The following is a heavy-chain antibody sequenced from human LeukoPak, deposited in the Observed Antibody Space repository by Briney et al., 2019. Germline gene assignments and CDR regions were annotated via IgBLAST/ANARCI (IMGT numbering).Heavy chain of an antibody. CDR1: GYTFTGYY. CDR3: ARDVLVPGTPYNWFDA. J-gene: IGHJ5*02. D-gene: IGHD2-2*01. Sequence: GASVKVSCKASGYTFTGYYMHWVRQAPGQGLEWMGRINPNSGGTNYAQKFQGRVTMTRDTSISTAYMELSRLRSDDTAVYYWARDVLVPGTPYNWFDAWGQGTLVTVSS. V-gene: IGHV1-2*06. CDR2: INPNSGGT.